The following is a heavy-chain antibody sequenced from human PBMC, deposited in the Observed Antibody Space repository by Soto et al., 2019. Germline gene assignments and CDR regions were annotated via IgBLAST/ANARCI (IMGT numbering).Heavy chain of an antibody. CDR1: GGTFSSYT. Sequence: QVQLVQSGAEVKKPGSSVKVSCKASGGTFSSYTISWVRQAAGQGLEWMGRIIPILGIANYAQKFQGRVTITADKSTSTAYMELSSLRSEDTAVYYCASSIVVVVAAGSWFDPWGQGTLVTVSS. CDR3: ASSIVVVVAAGSWFDP. J-gene: IGHJ5*02. V-gene: IGHV1-69*02. CDR2: IIPILGIA. D-gene: IGHD2-15*01.